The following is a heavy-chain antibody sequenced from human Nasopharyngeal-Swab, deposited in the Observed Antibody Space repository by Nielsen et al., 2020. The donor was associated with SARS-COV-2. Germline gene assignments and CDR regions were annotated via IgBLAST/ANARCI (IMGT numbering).Heavy chain of an antibody. CDR3: ARGNNWSAIGGHFDY. CDR2: FIPLFGSA. D-gene: IGHD1-20*01. Sequence: SVKVSCKASGGTFSSYAISWVRQAPGQGLEWMGGFIPLFGSANYAQRFQGRLTITADESTSTAYMELSSLRSEDTAVYYCARGNNWSAIGGHFDYWGQGTLVTVSS. V-gene: IGHV1-69*13. J-gene: IGHJ4*02. CDR1: GGTFSSYA.